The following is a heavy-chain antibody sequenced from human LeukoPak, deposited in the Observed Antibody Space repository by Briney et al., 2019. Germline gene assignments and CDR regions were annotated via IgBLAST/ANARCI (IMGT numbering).Heavy chain of an antibody. CDR3: ARWGGGWYQRGYFDY. Sequence: SETLSLTCTVSGGSISSYYWSWIRRPPGKGLEWIGYIYYSGSTNYNPSLKSRVTISVDTSKNQFSLKLSSVTAADTAVYYCARWGGGWYQRGYFDYWGQGTLVTVSS. CDR2: IYYSGST. V-gene: IGHV4-59*01. D-gene: IGHD6-19*01. J-gene: IGHJ4*02. CDR1: GGSISSYY.